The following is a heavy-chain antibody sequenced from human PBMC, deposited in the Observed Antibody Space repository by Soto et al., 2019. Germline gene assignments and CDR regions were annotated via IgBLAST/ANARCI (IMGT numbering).Heavy chain of an antibody. V-gene: IGHV3-23*01. Sequence: GGSLRLSCAASGFTFSSYAMTWVRQAPGKGLEWVSGISGSGATTSYADSVKGRFTVSRDNSKNTLYLQMNSLRVEDTAVYYCAKLRYFDGSSYNWFEYWGQGTPVTVSS. J-gene: IGHJ5*01. CDR2: ISGSGATT. CDR1: GFTFSSYA. CDR3: AKLRYFDGSSYNWFEY. D-gene: IGHD3-9*01.